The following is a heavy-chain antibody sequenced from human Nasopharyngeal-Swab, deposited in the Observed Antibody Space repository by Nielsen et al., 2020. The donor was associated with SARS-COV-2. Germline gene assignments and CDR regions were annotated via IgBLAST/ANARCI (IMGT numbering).Heavy chain of an antibody. CDR1: GFTFSSYG. CDR2: IWYDGSNK. CDR3: ARDSRHSGSFDY. D-gene: IGHD3-10*01. Sequence: GESLKISCAASGFTFSSYGMHWVRQAPGKGLEWVAVIWYDGSNKYYADSVKGRFIISRDNSKNTLYLQMNSLRAEDTAVYYCARDSRHSGSFDYWGQGALVTVSS. J-gene: IGHJ4*02. V-gene: IGHV3-33*01.